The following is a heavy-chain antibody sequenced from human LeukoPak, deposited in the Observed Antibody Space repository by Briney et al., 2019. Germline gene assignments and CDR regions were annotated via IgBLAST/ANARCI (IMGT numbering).Heavy chain of an antibody. Sequence: ASVKVSCKASGYTFTNYYIHWVRQAPGQGLEWTGIINPSGGNTSYAQKFQGRVTMTRDTSTSTVYTELSSLRSEDTAVYYCAREGPYSDSSRSRFDYWGQGTLVTVSS. D-gene: IGHD6-6*01. CDR3: AREGPYSDSSRSRFDY. J-gene: IGHJ4*02. CDR2: INPSGGNT. V-gene: IGHV1-46*01. CDR1: GYTFTNYY.